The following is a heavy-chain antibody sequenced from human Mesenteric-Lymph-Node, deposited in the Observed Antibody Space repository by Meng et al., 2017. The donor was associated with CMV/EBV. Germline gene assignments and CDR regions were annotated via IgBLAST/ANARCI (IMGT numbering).Heavy chain of an antibody. V-gene: IGHV3-11*01. J-gene: IGHJ6*02. CDR1: GFTFSDYY. Sequence: GGSLRLSCAASGFTFSDYYMSWIRQAPGKGLEWVSYISSSGRTIYYADSVKGRFTISRDNAKNSLYLQMNSLRDEDTAVYYCARVSPAATSEYYYYYYGMDVWGQGTTVTVSS. D-gene: IGHD2-2*01. CDR3: ARVSPAATSEYYYYYYGMDV. CDR2: ISSSGRTI.